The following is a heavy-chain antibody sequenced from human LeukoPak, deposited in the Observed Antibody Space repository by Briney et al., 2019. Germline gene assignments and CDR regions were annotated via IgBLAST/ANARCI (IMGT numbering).Heavy chain of an antibody. CDR2: ISAYNANT. Sequence: GASVKVPCKASGYTFTSYGISWVRQAPGQGLEWMGWISAYNANTNYAQKLQGRVTMTTDTSTSTAYMELRSLRSDDTAVYYCVREVSEPYYDDSSGYYYFDYWGQGTLVTVSS. V-gene: IGHV1-18*01. D-gene: IGHD3-22*01. CDR3: VREVSEPYYDDSSGYYYFDY. J-gene: IGHJ4*02. CDR1: GYTFTSYG.